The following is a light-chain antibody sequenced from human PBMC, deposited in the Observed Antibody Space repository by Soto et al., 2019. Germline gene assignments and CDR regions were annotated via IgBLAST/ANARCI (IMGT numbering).Light chain of an antibody. CDR1: QSVRSN. CDR2: DAS. Sequence: IVMTQSPATLSVSPGERATLSCRASQSVRSNLAWYQQTPGHAPRLLIYDASTRTTGIPARFSGSGSGTEFTLTISSLQSEDFAVYYCQQYNNWPAIAFGQANQVEIK. CDR3: QQYNNWPAIA. J-gene: IGKJ1*01. V-gene: IGKV3-15*01.